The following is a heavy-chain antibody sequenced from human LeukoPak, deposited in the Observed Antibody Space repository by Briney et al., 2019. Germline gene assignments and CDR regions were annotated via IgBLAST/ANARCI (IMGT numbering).Heavy chain of an antibody. J-gene: IGHJ4*02. Sequence: GGTLRLSCAASRFIFSSYGMSWVRQAPGKGLEWVSAISGSGAGTYYADSVKGRFTISRDNSKNTLYLQMNSLRAEDTAVYYCAKDQVRRNSGIDYWGQGTLVTVSS. CDR1: RFIFSSYG. CDR3: AKDQVRRNSGIDY. D-gene: IGHD4-23*01. CDR2: ISGSGAGT. V-gene: IGHV3-23*01.